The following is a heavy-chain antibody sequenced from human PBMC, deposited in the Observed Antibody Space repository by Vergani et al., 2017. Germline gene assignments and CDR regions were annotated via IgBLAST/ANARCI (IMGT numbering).Heavy chain of an antibody. CDR2: ISSSSSYI. CDR3: ARGNYGEYISGDAFDI. J-gene: IGHJ3*02. V-gene: IGHV3-21*01. Sequence: EVQLVESGGGLVKPGGSLRLSCAASGFTFSSYSMNWVRQAPGKGLEWVSSISSSSSYIYYADSVKGRFTISRDNAKNSLYLQMNSLRAEDTAVYYCARGNYGEYISGDAFDIWDRGTMVTVSS. D-gene: IGHD4-17*01. CDR1: GFTFSSYS.